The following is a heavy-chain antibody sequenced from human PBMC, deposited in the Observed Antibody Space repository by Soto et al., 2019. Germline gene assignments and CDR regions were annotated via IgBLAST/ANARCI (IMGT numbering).Heavy chain of an antibody. V-gene: IGHV3-9*01. J-gene: IGHJ4*02. CDR1: GFTFDDYA. CDR3: AKDDLAVAGTYFDY. Sequence: DVQLVESGGGLVQPGRSLRLSCAASGFTFDDYAMHWVRQAPGKGLEWVSGISWNSGSIGYADSVKGRFTISRDNAKNSLYLQMNSLRAEDTALYYCAKDDLAVAGTYFDYWGQGTLVTVSS. D-gene: IGHD6-19*01. CDR2: ISWNSGSI.